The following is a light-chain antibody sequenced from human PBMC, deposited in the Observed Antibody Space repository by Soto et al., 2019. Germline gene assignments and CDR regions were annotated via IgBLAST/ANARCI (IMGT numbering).Light chain of an antibody. J-gene: IGKJ1*01. V-gene: IGKV1-5*01. Sequence: DIQMTQSPSTLSASVGDRVTITCRASQSISSRLAWYQQKPWKAPKLLIYDASSLESGVPSRFSGSGSGTEFTLTISSLQPDDFATYYCQQYNSYSPWTFGQGTKVDIK. CDR2: DAS. CDR3: QQYNSYSPWT. CDR1: QSISSR.